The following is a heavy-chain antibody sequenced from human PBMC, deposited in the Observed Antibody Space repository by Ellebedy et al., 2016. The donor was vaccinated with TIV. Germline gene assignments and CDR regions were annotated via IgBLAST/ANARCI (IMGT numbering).Heavy chain of an antibody. CDR1: GGTFNSNS. V-gene: IGHV1-18*01. J-gene: IGHJ4*02. D-gene: IGHD3-10*01. Sequence: ASVKVSCXASGGTFNSNSIIWVRQAPGQGLEWMGWISVYNGNTNYAQKLQGRVTMTTDTSTSTAYMELRSLRSDDTAMYYCARDRGELDFDYWGQGTLVTVPS. CDR2: ISVYNGNT. CDR3: ARDRGELDFDY.